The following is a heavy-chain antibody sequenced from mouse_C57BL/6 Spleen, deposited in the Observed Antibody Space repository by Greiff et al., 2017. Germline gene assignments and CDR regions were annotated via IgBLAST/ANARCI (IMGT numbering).Heavy chain of an antibody. CDR2: ISSGGSYT. V-gene: IGHV5-6*01. CDR3: AKGHYYGSSPYAMDY. J-gene: IGHJ4*01. D-gene: IGHD1-1*01. Sequence: EVMLVESGGDLVKPGGSLKLSCAASGFTFSSYGMSWVRQTPDKRLEWVATISSGGSYTYYPDSVKGRFTISRDNAKNTLYLQMSSLKSEDTAMYYCAKGHYYGSSPYAMDYWGQGTSVTVSS. CDR1: GFTFSSYG.